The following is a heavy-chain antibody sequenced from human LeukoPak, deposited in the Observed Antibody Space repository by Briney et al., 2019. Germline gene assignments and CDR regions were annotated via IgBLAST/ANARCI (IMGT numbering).Heavy chain of an antibody. V-gene: IGHV4-34*01. Sequence: SETLSLTCAVYGGSFSGYYWSWIRQPPGKGLEWIGEINHSGSTNYNPSLKSRVTISVDTSKNQFSLKLSSVTAADTAVYYYARLVPPYYYGSGSLWFDYWGQGTLVTVSS. CDR2: INHSGST. CDR1: GGSFSGYY. CDR3: ARLVPPYYYGSGSLWFDY. J-gene: IGHJ4*02. D-gene: IGHD3-10*01.